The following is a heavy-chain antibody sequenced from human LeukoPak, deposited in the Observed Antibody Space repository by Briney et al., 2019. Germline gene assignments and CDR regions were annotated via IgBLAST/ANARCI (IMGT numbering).Heavy chain of an antibody. J-gene: IGHJ5*02. CDR3: ASSGYCSSTNCYTDWFDP. V-gene: IGHV3-30-3*01. D-gene: IGHD2-2*02. CDR1: GFTFSGYA. Sequence: GGSLRLSCAASGFTFSGYAMHWVRQAPGKGLEWVAVISYDGSNKYYPDSVKGRFTISRDNSKNTVYLQMNSLRVEDTAVYYCASSGYCSSTNCYTDWFDPWGQGTLVTVSS. CDR2: ISYDGSNK.